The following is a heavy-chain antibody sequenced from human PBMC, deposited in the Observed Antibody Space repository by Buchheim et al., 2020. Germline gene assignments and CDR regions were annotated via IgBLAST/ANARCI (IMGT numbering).Heavy chain of an antibody. CDR3: ARGEAGYQITSYYFDY. CDR2: ISSSGSTI. Sequence: EVQLVESGGGLVQPGGSLRLSCAASGFTFSSYEMNWVRQAPGKGLEWVSYISSSGSTIYYADSVKGRFTISRDNAKHSLYLQMNSLRAEDTAVYYCARGEAGYQITSYYFDYWGQGTL. CDR1: GFTFSSYE. D-gene: IGHD5-12*01. J-gene: IGHJ4*02. V-gene: IGHV3-48*03.